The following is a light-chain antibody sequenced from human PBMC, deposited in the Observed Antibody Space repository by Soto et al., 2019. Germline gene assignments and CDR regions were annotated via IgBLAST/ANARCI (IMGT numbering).Light chain of an antibody. CDR2: GAS. CDR3: QQRSNWPT. J-gene: IGKJ3*01. CDR1: QSVNSY. V-gene: IGKV3-11*01. Sequence: EIVLTQSPAILSLSPGERATLSCRASQSVNSYLAWYQQKPGQAPRLLIYGASNRATGIPARFSGSGSGTDFTLTISSLEPEDYAVYYCQQRSNWPTFGPGTKVDIK.